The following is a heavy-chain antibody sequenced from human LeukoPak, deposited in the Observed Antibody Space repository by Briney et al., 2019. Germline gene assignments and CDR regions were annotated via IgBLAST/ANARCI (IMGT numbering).Heavy chain of an antibody. CDR3: ARAGGSTVSHSDY. D-gene: IGHD4-17*01. V-gene: IGHV3-74*01. J-gene: IGHJ4*02. CDR2: INGDGSTT. CDR1: GFSLSDYW. Sequence: GGSLRLSCAASGFSLSDYWMHWVRQAPGTGLVWVSRINGDGSTTTYADSVKGRFTISRDNAKNTLYLQMSSLRVEDTAVYYCARAGGSTVSHSDYWGQGTLVTVSS.